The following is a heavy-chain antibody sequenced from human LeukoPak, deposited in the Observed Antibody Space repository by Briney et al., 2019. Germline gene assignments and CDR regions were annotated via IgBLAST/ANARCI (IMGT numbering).Heavy chain of an antibody. CDR3: AREWGYCSGGSCYSWFDP. J-gene: IGHJ5*02. V-gene: IGHV4-39*02. CDR2: IYYSGST. Sequence: PSETLSLTCTVSGGSISSSSCYWGWIRQPPGKGLEWIGSIYYSGSTYYNPSLKSRVTISVDTSKNQFSLKLSSVTAADTAVYYCAREWGYCSGGSCYSWFDPWGQGTLVTVSS. D-gene: IGHD2-15*01. CDR1: GGSISSSSCY.